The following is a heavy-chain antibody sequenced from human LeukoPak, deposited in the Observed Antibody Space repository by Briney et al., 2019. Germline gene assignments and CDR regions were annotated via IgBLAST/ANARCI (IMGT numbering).Heavy chain of an antibody. D-gene: IGHD2-15*01. J-gene: IGHJ4*02. CDR1: RFTFSNYA. CDR3: AIRAAYYFDY. V-gene: IGHV3-23*01. Sequence: GGSLRLSCVASRFTFSNYAMSWVRQAPGKGLEWVSSISGSGGTTHYADSVKGRFTISRDNSKNTLFLQMNSLRAEDTALYYCAIRAAYYFDYWGQGTLVTVSS. CDR2: ISGSGGTT.